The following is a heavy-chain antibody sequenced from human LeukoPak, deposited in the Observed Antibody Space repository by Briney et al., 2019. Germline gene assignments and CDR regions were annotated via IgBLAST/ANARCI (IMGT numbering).Heavy chain of an antibody. V-gene: IGHV3-48*03. D-gene: IGHD6-13*01. Sequence: GGSLRLSCAASGFTFSSYEMNWVRQAPGKGLEWVSCISSSGSTIYYADSVKGRFTISRDNSKNTLYLQMNSLRAEDTAVYYCAKEAPWYDYWGQGTLVTVSS. J-gene: IGHJ4*02. CDR2: ISSSGSTI. CDR1: GFTFSSYE. CDR3: AKEAPWYDY.